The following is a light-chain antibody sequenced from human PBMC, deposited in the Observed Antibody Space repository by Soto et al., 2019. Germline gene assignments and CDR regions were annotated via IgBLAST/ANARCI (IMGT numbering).Light chain of an antibody. J-gene: IGKJ1*01. Sequence: EIVLTQSPATLSLSPGERATLSCRASQSVSNYLAWYQQKPGQAPRLLIYDASNRATGIPARFSGSGSGTDFTHTISSLETEDFAVYYCQQRSNWPPTWTFGQGTKVEIK. CDR2: DAS. V-gene: IGKV3-11*01. CDR3: QQRSNWPPTWT. CDR1: QSVSNY.